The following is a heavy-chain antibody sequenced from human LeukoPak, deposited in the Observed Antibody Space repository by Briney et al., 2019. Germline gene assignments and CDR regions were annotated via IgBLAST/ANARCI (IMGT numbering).Heavy chain of an antibody. CDR1: GFTFSNFW. Sequence: PGGSLRLSCAASGFTFSNFWMSWVCQVPGEGLEWVANIKQDGSEIHYVDSVKGRFTISRDNAQNSLYLHMHSLRAEDTAVYYCTRDRQGSGIYSTDYWGRGTLVTVSS. V-gene: IGHV3-7*01. CDR2: IKQDGSEI. D-gene: IGHD3-10*01. J-gene: IGHJ4*02. CDR3: TRDRQGSGIYSTDY.